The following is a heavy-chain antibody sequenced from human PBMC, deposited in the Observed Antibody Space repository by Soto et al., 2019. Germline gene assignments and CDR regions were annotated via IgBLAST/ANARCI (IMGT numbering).Heavy chain of an antibody. D-gene: IGHD1-26*01. J-gene: IGHJ4*02. CDR3: AREVGARRLDY. Sequence: QVQLVQSGAEVKKPGASVKVSCKASGYTFNSDDINWVRQDTGQGLEWMGWMNHHNGNTGYEQKLQDRVTMTRNTSISTAYMELSSLISEDTAGYYCAREVGARRLDYWGQGTLVTVSS. CDR1: GYTFNSDD. V-gene: IGHV1-8*01. CDR2: MNHHNGNT.